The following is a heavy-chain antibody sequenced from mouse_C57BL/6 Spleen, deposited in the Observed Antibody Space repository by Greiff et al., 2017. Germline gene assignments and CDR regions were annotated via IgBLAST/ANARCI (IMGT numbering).Heavy chain of an antibody. J-gene: IGHJ1*03. Sequence: QVTLKVSGPGILQPSQTLSLTCSFSGFSLSTFGMGVGWIRQPSGKGLEWLAHIWWDDDKYYNPALKSRLTISKDTSKNQVVLKIANVDTADTATYYCARIKGLDYYGSSFDWYFDVWGTGTTVTVSS. V-gene: IGHV8-8*01. CDR1: GFSLSTFGMG. CDR3: ARIKGLDYYGSSFDWYFDV. D-gene: IGHD1-1*01. CDR2: IWWDDDK.